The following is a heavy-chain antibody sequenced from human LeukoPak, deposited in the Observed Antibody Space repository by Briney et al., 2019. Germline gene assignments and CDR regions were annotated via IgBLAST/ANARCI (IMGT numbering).Heavy chain of an antibody. V-gene: IGHV3-23*01. D-gene: IGHD4-23*01. CDR1: GFTFSSYA. CDR3: ARDGGTVVTPVRYYFDY. CDR2: ISGSGGST. Sequence: PGGSLRLSCAASGFTFSSYAISWVRQAPGKGLEWVSAISGSGGSTYYADSVRGRFTVSRDNSKNTLYLQMNSLRAEDTAVYYCARDGGTVVTPVRYYFDYWGQGTLVTVSS. J-gene: IGHJ4*02.